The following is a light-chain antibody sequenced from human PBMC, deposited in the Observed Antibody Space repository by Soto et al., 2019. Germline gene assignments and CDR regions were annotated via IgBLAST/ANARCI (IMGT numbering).Light chain of an antibody. Sequence: DIQMTQSPSSLSASVGDSVTITCRASPSISTYLNWYQQKPGKAPMLLIYAASSLQSGVPSGFSGSGSGTDFTLTITSLQPEDFATYYCQQGYSTPRTFGQGTKVEVK. CDR2: AAS. CDR1: PSISTY. V-gene: IGKV1-39*01. J-gene: IGKJ1*01. CDR3: QQGYSTPRT.